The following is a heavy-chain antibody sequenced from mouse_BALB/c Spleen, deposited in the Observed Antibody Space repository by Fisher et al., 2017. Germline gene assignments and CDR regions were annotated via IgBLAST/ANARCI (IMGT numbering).Heavy chain of an antibody. D-gene: IGHD2-3*01. J-gene: IGHJ4*01. Sequence: KFKGKATLTADKSSSTAYMQLNSLTSEDSAIYYCASRGYDTGAMDYWGQGTSVTVSS. V-gene: IGHV1-78*01. CDR3: ASRGYDTGAMDY.